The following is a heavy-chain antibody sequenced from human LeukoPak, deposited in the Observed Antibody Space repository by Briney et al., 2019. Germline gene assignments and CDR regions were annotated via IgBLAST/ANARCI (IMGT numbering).Heavy chain of an antibody. CDR1: GYTFTSYG. CDR3: ARAGYYDSSGFGAPGDY. Sequence: ASVKVSCKASGYTFTSYGISWVRQAPGQGLEWMGWISAYNGNTNYAQKLQGRVTMTTDTSTSTAYMELRSLGSDDTAVYYCARAGYYDSSGFGAPGDYWGQGTLVTVSS. CDR2: ISAYNGNT. J-gene: IGHJ4*02. V-gene: IGHV1-18*01. D-gene: IGHD3-22*01.